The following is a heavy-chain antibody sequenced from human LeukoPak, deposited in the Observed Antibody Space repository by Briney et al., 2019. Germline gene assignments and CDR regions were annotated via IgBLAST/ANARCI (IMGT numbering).Heavy chain of an antibody. D-gene: IGHD3-3*01. CDR2: ISYDGSNK. J-gene: IGHJ4*02. CDR3: ARANTTFGVVLDY. V-gene: IGHV3-30*04. CDR1: GFTFSSYA. Sequence: GGSLGLSCAASGFTFSSYAMHWVRQAPGKGLEWVAVISYDGSNKYYADSVKGRFTISRDNSKNTLYLQMNSLRAEDTAVYYCARANTTFGVVLDYWGQGTLVTVSS.